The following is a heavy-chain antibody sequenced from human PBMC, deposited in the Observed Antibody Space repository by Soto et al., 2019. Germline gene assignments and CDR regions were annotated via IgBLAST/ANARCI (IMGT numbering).Heavy chain of an antibody. J-gene: IGHJ4*02. Sequence: VVTLRLSCEASGFIFSTYSMTWVRQAPGKGLEAISAVSTSGRSTYYADSVKDRFTISRDNSKNTLFLQMGSLRPEDTAIYYCWKQAQGLEGVPFDFCGQGNQVTVYS. CDR1: GFIFSTYS. V-gene: IGHV3-64*02. CDR2: VSTSGRST. D-gene: IGHD3-16*01. CDR3: WKQAQGLEGVPFDF.